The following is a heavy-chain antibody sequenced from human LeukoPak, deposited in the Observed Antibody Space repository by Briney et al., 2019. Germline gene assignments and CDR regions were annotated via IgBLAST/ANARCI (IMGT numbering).Heavy chain of an antibody. Sequence: PSETLSLTCTVSGGSISSSSYYWGWIRQPPGKGLEWIGSIYYSGSTYYNPSLKSRVTISVDTSKNQFSLKLSSVTAADTAVYYCARWALDSSGHKNYYFDYWGQGTLVTVSS. D-gene: IGHD3-22*01. V-gene: IGHV4-39*07. CDR1: GGSISSSSYY. CDR2: IYYSGST. CDR3: ARWALDSSGHKNYYFDY. J-gene: IGHJ4*02.